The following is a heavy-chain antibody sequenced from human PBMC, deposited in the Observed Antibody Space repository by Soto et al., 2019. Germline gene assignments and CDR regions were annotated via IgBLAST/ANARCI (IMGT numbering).Heavy chain of an antibody. V-gene: IGHV4-30-4*01. D-gene: IGHD6-6*01. CDR2: MYYSGNT. CDR3: ARDRVSTSSGLDP. CDR1: GDSISSDDHY. J-gene: IGHJ5*02. Sequence: QVQLQESGPGLVKASQTLSLTCTVSGDSISSDDHYWSWIRQSPGKGLEWIGYMYYSGNTYYNPSPKSLVTIPIDTSKNHLSLNLSSVTAADTAVYYCARDRVSTSSGLDPWGQGTLVTVSS.